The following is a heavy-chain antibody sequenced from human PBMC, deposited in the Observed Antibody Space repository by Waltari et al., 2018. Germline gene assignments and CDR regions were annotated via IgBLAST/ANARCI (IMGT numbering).Heavy chain of an antibody. J-gene: IGHJ6*02. V-gene: IGHV4-34*01. Sequence: QVQLQQWGAGLLKPSETLSLTCAVYGGSFSGYYWSWIRQPPGKGLEWIGEINHSGSTNYNPSLKSRVTISVDTSKNQFSLKLSSVTAADTAVYYCAREGVPSSSTYYYYYGMDVWGQGTTVTVSS. D-gene: IGHD6-6*01. CDR2: INHSGST. CDR3: AREGVPSSSTYYYYYGMDV. CDR1: GGSFSGYY.